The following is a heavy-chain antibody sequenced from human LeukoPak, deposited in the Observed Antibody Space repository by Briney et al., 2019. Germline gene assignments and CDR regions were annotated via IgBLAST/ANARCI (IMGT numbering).Heavy chain of an antibody. CDR3: ARDIPHNSFDP. CDR2: ISSSGSTI. D-gene: IGHD4-23*01. Sequence: GGSLRLSCAASGFTFSSYEMNWVRQAPGKGLEWVSYISSSGSTIYYADSVKGRFTISRDNAKNTLYLQMDSLRAEDTAVYYCARDIPHNSFDPWGQGTLVTVSS. J-gene: IGHJ5*02. V-gene: IGHV3-48*03. CDR1: GFTFSSYE.